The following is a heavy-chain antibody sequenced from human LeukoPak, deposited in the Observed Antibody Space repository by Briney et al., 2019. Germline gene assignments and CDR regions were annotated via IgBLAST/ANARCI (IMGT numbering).Heavy chain of an antibody. CDR1: GGTFSSYA. D-gene: IGHD3-22*01. J-gene: IGHJ4*02. V-gene: IGHV1-69*01. Sequence: SSVKVSCKASGGTFSSYAISWVRQAPGQGLEWIGGIIPILATANYAQKFQGRVTVTADESTSTAYMELSSLRSEDTAVYYCARGPITTRSHFDYWGQGTLVTVSS. CDR3: ARGPITTRSHFDY. CDR2: IIPILATA.